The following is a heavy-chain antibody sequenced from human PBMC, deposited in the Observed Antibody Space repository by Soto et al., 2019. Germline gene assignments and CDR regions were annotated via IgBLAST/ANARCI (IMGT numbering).Heavy chain of an antibody. CDR1: GFTFISYA. D-gene: IGHD6-13*01. CDR3: AGSIAAAGTLDY. Sequence: GGSLRLSCAASGFTFISYAMHWVRQAPGKGLEWVAVISYDGSNKYYADSVKGRFTISRDNSKNTLYLQMNSLRAEDTAVYYCAGSIAAAGTLDYWGQGTLVTVSS. V-gene: IGHV3-30-3*01. J-gene: IGHJ4*02. CDR2: ISYDGSNK.